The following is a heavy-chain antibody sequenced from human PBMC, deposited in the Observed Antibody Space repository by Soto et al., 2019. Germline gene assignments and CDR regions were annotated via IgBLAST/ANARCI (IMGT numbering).Heavy chain of an antibody. D-gene: IGHD3-22*01. CDR2: ISAYNGNT. CDR3: ARSSGVVVNDAFDI. CDR1: GYTFTSYG. J-gene: IGHJ3*02. Sequence: ASVKVSCKASGYTFTSYGISWVRQAPGQGLEWMGWISAYNGNTNYAQKLQGRVTMTTDTSTSTAYMELRSLRSDDTAVYYCARSSGVVVNDAFDIWGQGIMVTVSS. V-gene: IGHV1-18*01.